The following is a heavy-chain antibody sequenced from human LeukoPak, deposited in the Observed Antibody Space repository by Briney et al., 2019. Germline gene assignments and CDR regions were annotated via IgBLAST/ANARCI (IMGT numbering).Heavy chain of an antibody. CDR1: GFTFSSYG. J-gene: IGHJ4*02. D-gene: IGHD3-10*01. CDR2: IRYDGSNK. CDR3: AKDRVGYYYGSGIGY. V-gene: IGHV3-30*02. Sequence: PGGSLRLSCAASGFTFSSYGMHWVRQAPGKGLEWVAFIRYDGSNKYYADSVKGRFTISRDNSKNTLYLQMNSLRAEDTAVYYCAKDRVGYYYGSGIGYWGQGTLVTVSS.